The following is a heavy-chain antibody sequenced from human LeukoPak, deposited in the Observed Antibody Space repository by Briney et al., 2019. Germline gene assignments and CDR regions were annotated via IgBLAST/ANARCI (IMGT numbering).Heavy chain of an antibody. CDR2: IYYSGST. CDR1: GGSISSSSYY. CDR3: ARRSSMVRGVIRPAN. V-gene: IGHV4-39*01. D-gene: IGHD3-10*01. Sequence: SETLSLTCTVSGGSISSSSYYWGWIRQPPGKGLEWIGSIYYSGSTYYNPSPKSRVTISVDTSKNQFSLKLSSVTAADTAVYYCARRSSMVRGVIRPANWGQGTLVTVSS. J-gene: IGHJ4*02.